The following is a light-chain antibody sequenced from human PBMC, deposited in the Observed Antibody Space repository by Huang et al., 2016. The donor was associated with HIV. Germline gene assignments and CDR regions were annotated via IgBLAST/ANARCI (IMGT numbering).Light chain of an antibody. CDR3: MQRIQFPLT. V-gene: IGKV2-40*01. CDR2: TLS. CDR1: QSLWDGDVGKVY. Sequence: DIVMTQTPLSLPVTTGEPASISCRSSQSLWDGDVGKVYLDWYLQKPGQSPQLLIHTLSARASGVPDRFSGIGAGTDFTLKISRVEAEYVGIYYCMQRIQFPLTFGGGTKVEIK. J-gene: IGKJ4*01.